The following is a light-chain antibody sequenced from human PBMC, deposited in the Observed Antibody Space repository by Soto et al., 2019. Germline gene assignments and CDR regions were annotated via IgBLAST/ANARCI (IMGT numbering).Light chain of an antibody. CDR3: QQYNGYPLT. CDR1: QSISSW. Sequence: DIQMTQSPSTLSASVGARVTITCRASQSISSWLAWYQQKPGKAPKLLIYKASSLESVVPSRFSGSESGTEFTLTISSLQPADFATYYCQQYNGYPLTFGGGTKVEIK. V-gene: IGKV1-5*03. J-gene: IGKJ4*01. CDR2: KAS.